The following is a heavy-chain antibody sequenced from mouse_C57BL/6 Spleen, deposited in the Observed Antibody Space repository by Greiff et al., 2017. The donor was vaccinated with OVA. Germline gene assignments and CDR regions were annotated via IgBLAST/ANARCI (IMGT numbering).Heavy chain of an antibody. CDR1: GYSITSGYY. D-gene: IGHD3-3*01. Sequence: EVQLQESGPGLVKPSQSLSLTCSVTGYSITSGYYWNWIRQFPGNKLEWMGYISYDGSNNYNPSLKNRISITRDTSKNQFFLKLNSVTTEATATYYCARERALYYYDYWGQGTTLTVSS. V-gene: IGHV3-6*01. CDR3: ARERALYYYDY. CDR2: ISYDGSN. J-gene: IGHJ2*01.